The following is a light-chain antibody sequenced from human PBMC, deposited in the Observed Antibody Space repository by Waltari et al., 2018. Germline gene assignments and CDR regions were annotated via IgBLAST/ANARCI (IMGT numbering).Light chain of an antibody. CDR2: AAS. Sequence: EIVLTQSPATLSLSPGERATLSCRASQGVSSYLAWYQQKPGQAPGLLSCAASNRATGIPARFSGSGPGTDFTLTISSLEPEDFAVYYCQQRSNWLTFGGGTKVEIK. J-gene: IGKJ4*01. CDR1: QGVSSY. CDR3: QQRSNWLT. V-gene: IGKV3D-11*01.